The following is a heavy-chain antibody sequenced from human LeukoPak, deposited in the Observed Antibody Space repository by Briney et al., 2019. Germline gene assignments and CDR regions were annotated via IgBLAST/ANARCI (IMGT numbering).Heavy chain of an antibody. V-gene: IGHV3-15*01. CDR1: VITFTNAW. J-gene: IGHJ4*02. CDR2: IKSKTDGGTI. Sequence: PGGSLRLSCAASVITFTNAWMSWVRQAPGKGLERVGRIKSKTDGGTIDYAAPVKGRFTISTDDSKITLYLQMNSLQIEDTGVYYRTTDRGIAVRPVFDYWGQGTLVTVSS. CDR3: TTDRGIAVRPVFDY. D-gene: IGHD6-6*01.